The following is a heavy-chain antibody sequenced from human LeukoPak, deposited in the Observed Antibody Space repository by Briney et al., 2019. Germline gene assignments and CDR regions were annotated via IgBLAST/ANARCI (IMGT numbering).Heavy chain of an antibody. V-gene: IGHV4-31*03. CDR2: IYYSGST. Sequence: SQTLSLTCTVSGGSISSGGYYWSWLRQHPGKGLEWIGYIYYSGSTYYNPSLKSRVTISVDTSKNQFSLKLSSVTAADTAVYYCARDAQQLPPAPYYYYGMDVWGQGTTVTVSS. CDR1: GGSISSGGYY. CDR3: ARDAQQLPPAPYYYYGMDV. J-gene: IGHJ6*02. D-gene: IGHD6-13*01.